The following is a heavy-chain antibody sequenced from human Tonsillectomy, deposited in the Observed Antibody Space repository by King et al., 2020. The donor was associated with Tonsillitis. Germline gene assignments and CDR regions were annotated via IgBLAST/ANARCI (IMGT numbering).Heavy chain of an antibody. CDR1: GFTFRSYS. CDR3: AGDEEAEGWFDP. CDR2: ISSSSSYI. Sequence: VQLVESGGGLVKPGGSLRLSCATSGFTFRSYSMNWVRQAPGKGLEWVSSISSSSSYIYYADSVKGRFTISRDNAKNSLYLQMNSLRAEDTAVYYCAGDEEAEGWFDPWGQGTLVTVSS. V-gene: IGHV3-21*01. J-gene: IGHJ5*02.